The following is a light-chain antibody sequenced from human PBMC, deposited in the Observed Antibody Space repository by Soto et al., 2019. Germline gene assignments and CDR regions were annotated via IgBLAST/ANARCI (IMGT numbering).Light chain of an antibody. CDR2: GAS. J-gene: IGKJ1*01. CDR1: QSVSSK. CDR3: QHYSTWLWT. V-gene: IGKV3-15*01. Sequence: EIVMTQSPATLSVSPGERATLSCRASQSVSSKLAWYQQKPGQDPRLLIYGASTRATGIPARFSGSGSGTEFTLTISSLQSEDFAVYYCQHYSTWLWTFGQGTKVEIK.